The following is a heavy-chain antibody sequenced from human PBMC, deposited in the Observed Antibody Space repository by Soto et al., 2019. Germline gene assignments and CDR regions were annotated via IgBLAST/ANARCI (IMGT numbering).Heavy chain of an antibody. V-gene: IGHV1-69*02. Sequence: QVHLVQSGAEVRKPGSSVKVSCKASGVTFSSYTISWVRQAPGQGLEWMGRTIPILGVTNYAPKFQDRFTITADESTSTVXMXXXXXXXXXXXXXXXXXXXXXXXDVXDFWGLGTVVTV. CDR1: GVTFSSYT. CDR3: XXXXXXXXDVXDF. CDR2: TIPILGVT. J-gene: IGHJ3*01.